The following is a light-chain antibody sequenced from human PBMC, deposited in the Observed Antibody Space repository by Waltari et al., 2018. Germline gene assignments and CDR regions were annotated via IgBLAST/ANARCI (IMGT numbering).Light chain of an antibody. V-gene: IGLV2-23*01. CDR1: SSDVGSYNL. CDR2: EDS. J-gene: IGLJ2*01. CDR3: CSYAAGGSSVL. Sequence: QSALTQPASVSGSPGQSITISCTGTSSDVGSYNLVSWYQQHPSKVPKLMIYEDSKRPSGLSNRFSGSKSGNTASLTISGLQAEDEADYYCCSYAAGGSSVLFGGGTKLTVL.